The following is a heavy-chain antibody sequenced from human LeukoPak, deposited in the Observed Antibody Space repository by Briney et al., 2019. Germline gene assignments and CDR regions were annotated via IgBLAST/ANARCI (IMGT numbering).Heavy chain of an antibody. D-gene: IGHD1-14*01. J-gene: IGHJ5*02. V-gene: IGHV1-18*01. CDR1: GYTFTSYG. Sequence: ASVKVSCKASGYTFTSYGISWVRQAPGQGLEWMGWISAYNGNTNYAQKLQGRVTMTTDASASTAYMELRSLRSDDTAVYYCARHNAGNWFDPWGQGTLVTVSS. CDR3: ARHNAGNWFDP. CDR2: ISAYNGNT.